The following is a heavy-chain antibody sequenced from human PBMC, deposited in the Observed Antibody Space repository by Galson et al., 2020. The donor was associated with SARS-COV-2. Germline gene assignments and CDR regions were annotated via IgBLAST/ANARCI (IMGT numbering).Heavy chain of an antibody. CDR1: GGSITSGTYH. V-gene: IGHV4-61*02. J-gene: IGHJ5*02. CDR2: IFKSGST. Sequence: SETLSLTCSVSGGSITSGTYHWGWIRQSAGKELEWIGRIFKSGSTNYNPSLKSRVTISIDMSKNQFSLHLKSVTAADMAVYYCAREEGSSWLDPWGQGTLVTGSS. CDR3: AREEGSSWLDP.